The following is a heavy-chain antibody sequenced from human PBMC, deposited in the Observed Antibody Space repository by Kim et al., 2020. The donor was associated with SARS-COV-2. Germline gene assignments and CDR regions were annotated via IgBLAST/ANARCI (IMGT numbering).Heavy chain of an antibody. Sequence: SETLSLTCSVSGQSITDTSSFWGWVRQAPGAGLEWIATVSYQFYPYYNPSLKSRVAVSVDMSTNQFSLRLHSLSASDAAVYFCARHARLLSTFCLWGQGTLVAFSS. J-gene: IGHJ1*01. CDR1: GQSITDTSSF. CDR3: ARHARLLSTFCL. CDR2: VSYQFYP. V-gene: IGHV4-39*01. D-gene: IGHD3-3*01.